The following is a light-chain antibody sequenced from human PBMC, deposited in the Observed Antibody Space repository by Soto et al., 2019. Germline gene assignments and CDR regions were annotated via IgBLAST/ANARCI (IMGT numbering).Light chain of an antibody. V-gene: IGKV3-15*01. CDR2: GAS. CDR1: QSVSSN. Sequence: EIVVTQSPATLSVSPGERATLSCRASQSVSSNLAWYQQKPGQAPRLLISGASTRATGIPARFSGSGSGTEFDHTITSLHSEDFAVYYCQQYTAWPRTFGQGTKVEIK. J-gene: IGKJ1*01. CDR3: QQYTAWPRT.